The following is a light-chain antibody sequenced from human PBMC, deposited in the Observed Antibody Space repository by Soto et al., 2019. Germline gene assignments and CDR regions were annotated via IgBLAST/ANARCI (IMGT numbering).Light chain of an antibody. Sequence: VPTEPPSVYAATAQKVTISCSGNSSSIGNNFVSWYQQLPGTAPKLLIYDNNKRPSGIPDRFSGSKSGTSATLGITGLQTGDEADYYCGTWDSSLSAVVFGGGTKVTV. CDR3: GTWDSSLSAVV. J-gene: IGLJ2*01. CDR2: DNN. V-gene: IGLV1-51*01. CDR1: SSSIGNNF.